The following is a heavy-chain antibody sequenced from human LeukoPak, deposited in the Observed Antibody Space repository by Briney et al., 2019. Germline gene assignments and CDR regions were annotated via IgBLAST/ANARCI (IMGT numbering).Heavy chain of an antibody. J-gene: IGHJ4*02. CDR3: ATIYYYDSSGYYWTFDY. Sequence: SETLSLTCTVSGGSISSSSYYWGWIRQPPGKGLEGIGRIYYSGSTYYNPSLKSRVTISVDTSKNQFSMKLSSVTAADTAVYYCATIYYYDSSGYYWTFDYWGQGTLVTVSS. V-gene: IGHV4-39*01. D-gene: IGHD3-22*01. CDR2: IYYSGST. CDR1: GGSISSSSYY.